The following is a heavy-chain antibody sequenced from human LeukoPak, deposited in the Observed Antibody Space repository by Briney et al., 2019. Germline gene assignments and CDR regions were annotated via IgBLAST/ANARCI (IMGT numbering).Heavy chain of an antibody. D-gene: IGHD3-16*01. Sequence: GGSLRLSCVASGFTLSSTTMGWVRQAPGRGLEWVSSITAIDGRTYYADSVRGRFTISRDNSKNTVYLQLNSLRAEDTAVYYCARDDADYDYVWGGPGDWYFDLWGRGTLVTVSS. J-gene: IGHJ2*01. CDR2: ITAIDGRT. CDR3: ARDDADYDYVWGGPGDWYFDL. V-gene: IGHV3-23*01. CDR1: GFTLSSTT.